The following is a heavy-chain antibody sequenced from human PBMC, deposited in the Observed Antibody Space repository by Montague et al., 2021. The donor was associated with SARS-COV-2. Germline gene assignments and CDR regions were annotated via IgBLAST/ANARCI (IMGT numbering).Heavy chain of an antibody. J-gene: IGHJ4*02. V-gene: IGHV4-61*08. Sequence: SETLSLTCTVSGGSVSSGGYYWSWIRQPPGKGLEWIGYIYYSGSTNYXXXLKSRVTISLGTSKNQFSLKLTSVTAADTAVYYRARVSLAAAATRSDYWGQGTLVTVSS. D-gene: IGHD6-13*01. CDR1: GGSVSSGGYY. CDR3: ARVSLAAAATRSDY. CDR2: IYYSGST.